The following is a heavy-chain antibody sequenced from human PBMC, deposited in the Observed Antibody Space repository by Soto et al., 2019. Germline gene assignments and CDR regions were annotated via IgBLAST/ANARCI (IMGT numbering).Heavy chain of an antibody. Sequence: GASVKVSCKASGYTFTSYGISWVRQAPGQGLEWMGWISAYNGNTNYAQKLQGRVTMTTDTSTSTAYMELRSLRSDDTAVYYCARWGRGAAADYYYYYGMDVWRQGTTVTVSS. V-gene: IGHV1-18*01. CDR1: GYTFTSYG. J-gene: IGHJ6*02. CDR2: ISAYNGNT. CDR3: ARWGRGAAADYYYYYGMDV. D-gene: IGHD6-13*01.